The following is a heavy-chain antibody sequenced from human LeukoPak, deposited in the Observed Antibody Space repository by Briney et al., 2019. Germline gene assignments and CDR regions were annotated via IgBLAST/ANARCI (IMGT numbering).Heavy chain of an antibody. Sequence: ASVKVSCKASGYTFTSYGITWVRQAPGQGLELMGWISAYNGNTNCAQKLQGRVAMTTDTSTSTAYMELRSLRSDDTAVYYCARELSHYFDYWGQGSLVTVSS. CDR2: ISAYNGNT. V-gene: IGHV1-18*01. D-gene: IGHD3-16*02. CDR1: GYTFTSYG. J-gene: IGHJ4*02. CDR3: ARELSHYFDY.